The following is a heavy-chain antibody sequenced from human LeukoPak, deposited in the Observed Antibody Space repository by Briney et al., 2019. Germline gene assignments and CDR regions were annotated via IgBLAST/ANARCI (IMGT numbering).Heavy chain of an antibody. D-gene: IGHD3-10*01. Sequence: PSETLSLTCTVSGYSISSGYYWGWIRQPPGKGLEWIGSIYHSGSTYYNPSLKSRVTISVDTSKNQFSLKLSSVTAADTAVYYCARLRITMVRGVTNWFDPWGQGTLVTVSS. CDR3: ARLRITMVRGVTNWFDP. V-gene: IGHV4-38-2*02. CDR1: GYSISSGYY. J-gene: IGHJ5*02. CDR2: IYHSGST.